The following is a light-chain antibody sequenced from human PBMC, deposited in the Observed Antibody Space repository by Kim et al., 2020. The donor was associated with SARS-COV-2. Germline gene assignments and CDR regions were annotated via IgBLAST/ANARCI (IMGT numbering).Light chain of an antibody. Sequence: SASLGARVTIPCRASQGISNYLAWYQQIPGKVPKLLIYAASTLQSWVPSRFSGSGSGTDFTLTISSLQPEDVATYYCQKYNSAPYSFGQGTKLEI. CDR3: QKYNSAPYS. J-gene: IGKJ2*03. CDR1: QGISNY. CDR2: AAS. V-gene: IGKV1-27*01.